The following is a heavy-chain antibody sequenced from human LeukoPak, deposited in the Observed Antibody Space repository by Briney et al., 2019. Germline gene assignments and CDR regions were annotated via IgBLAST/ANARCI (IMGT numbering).Heavy chain of an antibody. Sequence: PGGSLRLSCAASGFTFSSYGMSWVRQAPGKGLEWVSAISGSGGSTYSVDSVKGRFTISRDNSKNTLYLQMNSLRAEDTAVYYCARRSGIAVAGAFDYWGQGTLVTVSS. CDR1: GFTFSSYG. J-gene: IGHJ4*02. CDR3: ARRSGIAVAGAFDY. D-gene: IGHD6-19*01. CDR2: ISGSGGST. V-gene: IGHV3-23*01.